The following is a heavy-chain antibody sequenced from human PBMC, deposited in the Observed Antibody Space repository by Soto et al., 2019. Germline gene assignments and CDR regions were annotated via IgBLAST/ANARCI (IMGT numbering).Heavy chain of an antibody. CDR3: ARDSYIAARPDLLQGSDGMDV. Sequence: QVQLVESGGGVVQPGRSLRLSCAASGFTFSSYGMHWVRQAPGKGLEWVAVIWYDGSNKYYADSVKGRFTISRDNSKNTLYLQMTSLRAEDTAVYYCARDSYIAARPDLLQGSDGMDVWGQGTTVTVSS. D-gene: IGHD6-6*01. J-gene: IGHJ6*02. V-gene: IGHV3-33*01. CDR2: IWYDGSNK. CDR1: GFTFSSYG.